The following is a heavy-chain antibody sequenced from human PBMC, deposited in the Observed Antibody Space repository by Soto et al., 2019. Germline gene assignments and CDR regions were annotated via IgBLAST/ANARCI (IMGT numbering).Heavy chain of an antibody. CDR1: GFTFSSYA. V-gene: IGHV3-23*01. Sequence: GGSLRLSCAASGFTFSSYAMSWVRQAPGKGLEWVSAISGSGGSTYYADSVKGRFTISRDNSKNTLYLQMNSLRAEDTAVYYCAKEVSYYDFWSGYYTDYYGMDVWGQGTTVTVSS. CDR2: ISGSGGST. D-gene: IGHD3-3*01. CDR3: AKEVSYYDFWSGYYTDYYGMDV. J-gene: IGHJ6*02.